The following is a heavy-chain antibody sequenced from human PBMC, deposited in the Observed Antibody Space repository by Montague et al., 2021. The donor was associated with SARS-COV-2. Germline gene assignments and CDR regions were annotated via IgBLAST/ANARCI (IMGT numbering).Heavy chain of an antibody. V-gene: IGHV4-39*01. CDR2: IFHXGXS. D-gene: IGHD5/OR15-5a*01. Sequence: SETLSLTCLVSGGTISTDNLYWYWAWIRQPPGKWLEGIGSIFHXGXSSXXXSLNTRGTIYIDTSRNHFSLGLTSLTAPDTAVDYCARHLSKLSAAVDYFDYWGQGTQVTVSS. CDR3: ARHLSKLSAAVDYFDY. J-gene: IGHJ4*02. CDR1: GGTISTDNLYWY.